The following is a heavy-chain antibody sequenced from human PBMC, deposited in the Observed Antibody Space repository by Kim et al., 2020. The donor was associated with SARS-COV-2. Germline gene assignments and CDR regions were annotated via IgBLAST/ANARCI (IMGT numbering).Heavy chain of an antibody. CDR1: GFTFSNYA. D-gene: IGHD3-10*01. V-gene: IGHV3-64*05. Sequence: GGSLRLSCSASGFTFSNYAMHWVRQAPGKGLEYVSAISSDGGSKYYADSVKGRFTISRDNSKNMLYVQMSSLRVEDTAIYYCVTRNYYNTGSYYEWAPFDFWGHGTLVTVSS. CDR2: ISSDGGSK. J-gene: IGHJ4*01. CDR3: VTRNYYNTGSYYEWAPFDF.